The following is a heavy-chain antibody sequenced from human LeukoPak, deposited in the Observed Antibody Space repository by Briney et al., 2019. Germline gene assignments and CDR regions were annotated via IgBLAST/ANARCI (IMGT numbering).Heavy chain of an antibody. CDR1: AYTFTSYG. Sequence: ASVKVSCKASAYTFTSYGISWVRQAPGQGLEWMGRISAYNGNTNYAQKLQGRVTMTTDTSTSTAYMELRSLRSDDTAVYYCARGGLGCSSTSCYAYYYYYMDVWGRGTTVTVSS. D-gene: IGHD2-2*01. CDR2: ISAYNGNT. V-gene: IGHV1-18*01. J-gene: IGHJ6*03. CDR3: ARGGLGCSSTSCYAYYYYYMDV.